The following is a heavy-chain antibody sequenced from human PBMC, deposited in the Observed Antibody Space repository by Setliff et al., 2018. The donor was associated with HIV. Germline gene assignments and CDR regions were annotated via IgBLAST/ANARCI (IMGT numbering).Heavy chain of an antibody. V-gene: IGHV1-69-2*01. Sequence: ASVKVSCKASKYTFTDYYMHWVHQAPGKGLEWMGRVDPEDDKTIYAEKFQGRVTMTTATSSDTAYLYLSSLRSEDTAVYYCVTGEGLRFWGQGTLVTVSS. D-gene: IGHD2-15*01. J-gene: IGHJ4*02. CDR1: KYTFTDYY. CDR2: VDPEDDKT. CDR3: VTGEGLRF.